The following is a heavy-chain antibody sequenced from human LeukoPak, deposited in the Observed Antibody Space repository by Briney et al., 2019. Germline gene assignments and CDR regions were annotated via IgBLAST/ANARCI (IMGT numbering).Heavy chain of an antibody. CDR1: GGSVSSGSYY. J-gene: IGHJ4*02. Sequence: SVTLSLTCTVSGGSVSSGSYYWGWIRQPPGKGLEWIGYIYYSGSTNSNPSLKSRVTISVDTSKKQFSLNLSSVTAADTAVYYCARAPYFDWLLYPSPFFDYWGQGTLVTVSS. CDR2: IYYSGST. CDR3: ARAPYFDWLLYPSPFFDY. V-gene: IGHV4-61*01. D-gene: IGHD3-9*01.